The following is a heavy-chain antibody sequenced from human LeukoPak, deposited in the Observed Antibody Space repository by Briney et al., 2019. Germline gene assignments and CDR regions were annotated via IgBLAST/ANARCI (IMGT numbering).Heavy chain of an antibody. J-gene: IGHJ4*02. CDR2: INHSGRT. CDR1: GGSLSGYY. Sequence: PSETLSLTCAVYGGSLSGYYWNWIRQPPGKGLEWIGEINHSGRTKYNPSLKSRVTISVDTSKNQFSLKLSSVTAADTAVYYCATGYPPNCDYWGQGTLVTVSS. V-gene: IGHV4-34*01. CDR3: ATGYPPNCDY. D-gene: IGHD3-16*02.